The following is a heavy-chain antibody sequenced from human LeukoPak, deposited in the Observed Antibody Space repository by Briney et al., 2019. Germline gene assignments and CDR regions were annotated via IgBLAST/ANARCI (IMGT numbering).Heavy chain of an antibody. CDR2: IWYDGSNK. D-gene: IGHD4-23*01. CDR1: GFTFSSYG. CDR3: ARENLRWSYGWYFDL. J-gene: IGHJ2*01. V-gene: IGHV3-33*01. Sequence: GGSLRLSCAASGFTFSSYGMHWVRQAPGKGLEWVAVIWYDGSNKYYADSVKGRFTISRDNSKNTLYLQMNSLRAEDTAVYYCARENLRWSYGWYFDLWGRGTLVTVSS.